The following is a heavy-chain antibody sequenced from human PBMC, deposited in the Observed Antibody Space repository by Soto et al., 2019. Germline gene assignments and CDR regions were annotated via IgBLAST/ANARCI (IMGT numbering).Heavy chain of an antibody. CDR1: GYTFTRSG. CDR3: ARDLGRYCSGGSCVVFQH. V-gene: IGHV1-18*01. J-gene: IGHJ1*01. Sequence: ASVKVSCKASGYTFTRSGISWVRQAPGQGLEWMGWISTYNGNTNYAQKLQGRVTMTTDTSTSTAYMELRSLRSDDTAVYYCARDLGRYCSGGSCVVFQHWGQGTLVTVSS. CDR2: ISTYNGNT. D-gene: IGHD2-15*01.